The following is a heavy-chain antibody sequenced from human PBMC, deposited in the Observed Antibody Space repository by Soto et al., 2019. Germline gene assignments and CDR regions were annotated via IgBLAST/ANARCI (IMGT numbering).Heavy chain of an antibody. CDR2: INHSGST. CDR3: ARGAAPGY. Sequence: SETLSLTCAVYGGSFSGYYWSWVRQPPGKGLEWIGEINHSGSTNYNPSLKSRVTISVDTSKNQFSLKLSSVTAADTAVYYCARGAAPGYWGQGTLVTVSS. J-gene: IGHJ4*02. V-gene: IGHV4-34*01. CDR1: GGSFSGYY. D-gene: IGHD6-6*01.